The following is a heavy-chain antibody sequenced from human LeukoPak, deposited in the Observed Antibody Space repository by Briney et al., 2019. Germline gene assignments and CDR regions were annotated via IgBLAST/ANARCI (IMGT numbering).Heavy chain of an antibody. J-gene: IGHJ2*01. Sequence: SETLSLTCAVSGYPISSNYYWGWIRLPPEKGLEWIANIFHAGKTFYNPSLKSRVTTSVDTSRNQFSLQLSSVTAADAAVYYCAALRLIGDRRYWYFDFWGRGTLVTVSS. CDR3: AALRLIGDRRYWYFDF. V-gene: IGHV4-38-2*01. CDR1: GYPISSNYY. D-gene: IGHD3-3*01. CDR2: IFHAGKT.